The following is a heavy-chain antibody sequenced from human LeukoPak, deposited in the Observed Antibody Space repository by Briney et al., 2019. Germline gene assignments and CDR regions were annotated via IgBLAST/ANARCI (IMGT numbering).Heavy chain of an antibody. D-gene: IGHD4-17*01. CDR3: ARVNDYGDSKIDY. V-gene: IGHV4-59*01. CDR2: IYYSGST. Sequence: SETLSLTCTVSGGSISSYYWSWIRQPPGKALEWIGYIYYSGSTNYNPSLKSRVTISVDTSKNQFSLKLSSVTAADTAVYYCARVNDYGDSKIDYWGQGTLVTVSS. J-gene: IGHJ4*02. CDR1: GGSISSYY.